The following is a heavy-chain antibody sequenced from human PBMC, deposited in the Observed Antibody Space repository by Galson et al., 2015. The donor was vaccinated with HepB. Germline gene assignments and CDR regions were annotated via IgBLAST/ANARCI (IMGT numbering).Heavy chain of an antibody. J-gene: IGHJ4*02. CDR3: ARNLPPQTTVTTWAFGL. V-gene: IGHV7-4-1*02. Sequence: SVKVSCKASGYTFTKYAINWVRQAPGQGLEWMGWISTNTGNPTYAQGFTGRFVFSLDTSVSTAFLQVNSLKPEDTAVYFCARNLPPQTTVTTWAFGLWGQGSLVTVSS. CDR2: ISTNTGNP. D-gene: IGHD4-11*01. CDR1: GYTFTKYA.